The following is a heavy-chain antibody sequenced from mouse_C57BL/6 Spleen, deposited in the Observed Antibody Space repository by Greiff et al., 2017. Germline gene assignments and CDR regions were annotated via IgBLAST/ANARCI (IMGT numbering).Heavy chain of an antibody. V-gene: IGHV1-15*01. CDR1: GYTFTDYE. CDR2: IDPETGGT. Sequence: QVQLKESGAELVRPGASVTLSCKASGYTFTDYEMHWVKQTPVHGLEWIGAIDPETGGTAYNQKFKGKAILTADKSSSTAYMELRSLTSEDSAVYYCTRDRNLTSFAYWGQGTLVTVSA. D-gene: IGHD2-14*01. CDR3: TRDRNLTSFAY. J-gene: IGHJ3*01.